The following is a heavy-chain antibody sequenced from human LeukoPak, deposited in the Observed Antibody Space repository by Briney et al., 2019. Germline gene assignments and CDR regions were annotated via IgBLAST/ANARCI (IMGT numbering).Heavy chain of an antibody. CDR2: INPNSGGT. CDR3: ARDRYDILTGYYYYYYMDV. CDR1: GYTFTGYY. Sequence: RASVKVSCKASGYTFTGYYMHWVRQAPGQGLEGMGWINPNSGGTNYAQKFQGRVTMTRDTSISTAYMELSRLRSDDTAVYYCARDRYDILTGYYYYYYMDVWGKGTTVTISS. V-gene: IGHV1-2*02. J-gene: IGHJ6*03. D-gene: IGHD3-9*01.